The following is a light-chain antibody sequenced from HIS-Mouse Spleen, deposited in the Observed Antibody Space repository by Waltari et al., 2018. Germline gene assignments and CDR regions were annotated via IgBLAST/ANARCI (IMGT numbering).Light chain of an antibody. V-gene: IGLV3-10*01. Sequence: SYELTQPPSVSVSPGQTARLTCSGDALPKQDAYWYQQKSGQAPVLVIYEDSKRPSGIPERFSGSSSGTMATLTISGAQVEDEADYYCYSTDSSGNHRVFGGGTKLTVL. CDR3: YSTDSSGNHRV. CDR2: EDS. J-gene: IGLJ2*01. CDR1: ALPKQD.